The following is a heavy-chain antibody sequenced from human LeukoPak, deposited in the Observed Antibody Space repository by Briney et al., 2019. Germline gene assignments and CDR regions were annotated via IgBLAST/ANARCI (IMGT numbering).Heavy chain of an antibody. CDR3: AYSTVVTRGYY. D-gene: IGHD4-23*01. CDR1: GGSFSGYY. J-gene: IGHJ4*02. CDR2: INHSGST. V-gene: IGHV4-34*01. Sequence: PSETLSLTCAVYGGSFSGYYWSWIRQPPGKGLEWIGEINHSGSTKYNPSLKSRVTISVDTSKNQFSLKLSAVTAADTAVYYCAYSTVVTRGYYWGQGTLVTVSS.